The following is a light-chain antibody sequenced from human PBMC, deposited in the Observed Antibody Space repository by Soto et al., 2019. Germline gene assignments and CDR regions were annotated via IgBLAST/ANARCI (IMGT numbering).Light chain of an antibody. CDR1: QSVSSY. CDR3: QQRSNWPPLT. CDR2: DAS. Sequence: EIVLTQSPATLSLSPGERATLSCRSSQSVSSYLAWYQQKPGQAPRLLIYDASNRATGIPARFSGSGYGTDFTLTISSLEPQDLAVYYCQQRSNWPPLTFGGGTNVEIK. J-gene: IGKJ4*01. V-gene: IGKV3-11*01.